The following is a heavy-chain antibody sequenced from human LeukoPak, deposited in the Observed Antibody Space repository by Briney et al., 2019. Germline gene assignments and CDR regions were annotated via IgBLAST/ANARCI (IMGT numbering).Heavy chain of an antibody. CDR2: IYTSGST. Sequence: SETLSLTCTVSGGSMSSDYWSRIRQPAGKGLEWIGRIYTSGSTNYNPPLKSRVTMSVDTSKNQFSLKLSSVTAADTAVSYCARALAGYGGTFDIWGQGTMATVSS. CDR1: GGSMSSDY. D-gene: IGHD4-23*01. V-gene: IGHV4-4*07. J-gene: IGHJ3*02. CDR3: ARALAGYGGTFDI.